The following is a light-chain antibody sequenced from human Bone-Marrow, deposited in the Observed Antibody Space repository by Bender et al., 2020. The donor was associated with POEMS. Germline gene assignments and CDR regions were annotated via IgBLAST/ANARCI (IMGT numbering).Light chain of an antibody. CDR1: SSNFGNNA. Sequence: QSVLTQPPSASGTPGQSVTISCSGTSSNFGNNAANWYQHVPGTAPKLLIYSNNQRPSGVPDRFSASTSGTSASLAISGLHSDDEADHYCSSWDDSLNGWVFGGGTKLT. CDR2: SNN. CDR3: SSWDDSLNGWV. J-gene: IGLJ3*02. V-gene: IGLV1-44*01.